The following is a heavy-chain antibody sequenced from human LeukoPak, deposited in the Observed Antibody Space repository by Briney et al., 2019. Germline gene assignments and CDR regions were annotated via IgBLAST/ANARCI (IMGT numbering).Heavy chain of an antibody. CDR1: GGSFSGYY. V-gene: IGHV4-34*01. CDR3: ARIIAYYYDSSGYYSRTDYFDY. J-gene: IGHJ4*02. CDR2: INHSGST. Sequence: PSETLSLTCAVYGGSFSGYYWSWIRQPPGKGLEWIGEINHSGSTNYNPSLKSRVTISVDTSRNQFSLKLSSVTAADTAVYYCARIIAYYYDSSGYYSRTDYFDYWGQGTLVTVSS. D-gene: IGHD3-22*01.